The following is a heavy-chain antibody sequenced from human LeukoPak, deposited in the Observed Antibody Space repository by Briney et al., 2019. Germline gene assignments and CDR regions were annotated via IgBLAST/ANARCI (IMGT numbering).Heavy chain of an antibody. D-gene: IGHD3-22*01. Sequence: PSETLSLTCAVYGGSLSGYYWSWIRQPPGKGLEWIGEINHSGSTNYNPSLKSRVTISVDTSKNQFSLKLSSVTAADTAVYYCAREHSSITMIVGPRGWFDPWGQGTLVTVSS. CDR1: GGSLSGYY. CDR3: AREHSSITMIVGPRGWFDP. CDR2: INHSGST. J-gene: IGHJ5*02. V-gene: IGHV4-34*01.